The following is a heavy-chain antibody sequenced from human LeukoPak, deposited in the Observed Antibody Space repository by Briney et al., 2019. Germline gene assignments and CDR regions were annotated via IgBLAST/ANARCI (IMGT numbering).Heavy chain of an antibody. J-gene: IGHJ4*02. D-gene: IGHD2-15*01. V-gene: IGHV3-48*03. CDR3: ASGSATDS. Sequence: GGSLRLSCAASGLTFSTYGMNWVRQAPGKGLEWVSYISSSGRTIYYIDSVKGRFTISRDNTKNSLYLQMNSLRAEDTAVYYCASGSATDSWGQGTLVTVSS. CDR1: GLTFSTYG. CDR2: ISSSGRTI.